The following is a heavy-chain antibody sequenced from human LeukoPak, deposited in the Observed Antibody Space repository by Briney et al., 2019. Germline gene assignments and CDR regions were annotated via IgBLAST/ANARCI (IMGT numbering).Heavy chain of an antibody. J-gene: IGHJ4*02. V-gene: IGHV3-48*03. CDR3: AHRTIGGAFD. CDR2: ISSSGSTI. CDR1: GFTFSSYE. Sequence: PGGSLRLSCAASGFTFSSYEMNWVRQAPGKGLEWVSYISSSGSTIYYADSVKGRFTISRDNAKNSLYLQMNSLRAEDTAVYYCAHRTIGGAFDWGQGTLVTVSS. D-gene: IGHD1-26*01.